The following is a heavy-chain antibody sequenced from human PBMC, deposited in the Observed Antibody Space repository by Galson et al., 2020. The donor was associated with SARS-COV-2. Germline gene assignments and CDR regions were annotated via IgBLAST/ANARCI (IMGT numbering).Heavy chain of an antibody. D-gene: IGHD1-26*01. V-gene: IGHV3-30-3*01. CDR1: GFTFSSYA. J-gene: IGHJ4*02. Sequence: GGSLRLSCAASGFTFSSYAMHWVRQAPGKGLEWVAVISYDGSNKYYADSVKGRFTISRDNSKNTLYLQMNSLRAEDTAVYYCARGYSGSYHYFDHWGQGTLVTVSS. CDR3: ARGYSGSYHYFDH. CDR2: ISYDGSNK.